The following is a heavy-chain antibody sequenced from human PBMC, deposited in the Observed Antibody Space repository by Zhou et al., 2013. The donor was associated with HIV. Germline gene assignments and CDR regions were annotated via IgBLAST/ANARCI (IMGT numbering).Heavy chain of an antibody. V-gene: IGHV1-69*05. CDR1: GGTFSRYA. Sequence: QVQLVQSGAEVKKPGSSVKVSCKASGGTFSRYAISWVRQAPGQGLEWMGGIIPIFGTANYAQKFQGRVTITTDESTSTAYMELTSLRSEDTAMYYCARDGEQLTGTSFDYWGQGTLVTVSS. CDR3: ARDGEQLTGTSFDY. D-gene: IGHD1-1*01. CDR2: IIPIFGTA. J-gene: IGHJ4*02.